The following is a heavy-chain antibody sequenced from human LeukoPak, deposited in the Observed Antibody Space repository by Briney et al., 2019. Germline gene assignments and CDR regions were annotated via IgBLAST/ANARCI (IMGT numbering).Heavy chain of an antibody. Sequence: GGSLRLSCAASGFTFSSYSMNWVRQAPGKGLEWVSSISSSSSYIYYADSVKGRFTISRDNAKNSLYLQINSLRAEDTAVYYCARDHRAVDNDIVVVPAALPDAFDIWGQGTMVTVSS. J-gene: IGHJ3*02. V-gene: IGHV3-21*01. CDR1: GFTFSSYS. CDR2: ISSSSSYI. CDR3: ARDHRAVDNDIVVVPAALPDAFDI. D-gene: IGHD2-2*01.